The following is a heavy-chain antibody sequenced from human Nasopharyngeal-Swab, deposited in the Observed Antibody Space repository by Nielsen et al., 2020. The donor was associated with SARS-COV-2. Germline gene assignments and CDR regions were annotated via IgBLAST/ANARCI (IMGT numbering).Heavy chain of an antibody. D-gene: IGHD6-13*01. CDR3: ARDAFPGIAAAGPDY. CDR2: IKQDGSEK. J-gene: IGHJ4*02. V-gene: IGHV3-7*01. Sequence: WIRQPPGKGLEWMANIKQDGSEKYYVDSVKGRFTISRDNAKNSLYLQMNSLGAEDTAVYYCARDAFPGIAAAGPDYWGQGTLVTVSS.